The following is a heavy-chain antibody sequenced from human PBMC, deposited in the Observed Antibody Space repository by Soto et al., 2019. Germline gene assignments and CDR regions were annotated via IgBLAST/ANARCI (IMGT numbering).Heavy chain of an antibody. CDR1: GGTFSSYA. CDR2: IIPIFGTA. CDR3: ASTAHRYYYDSSGYYFQYFDY. D-gene: IGHD3-22*01. V-gene: IGHV1-69*13. J-gene: IGHJ4*02. Sequence: SVKVSCKASGGTFSSYAISWVRQAPGQGLEWMGGIIPIFGTANYAQKFQGRVTITADESTSTAYMELSSLRSEDTAVYYCASTAHRYYYDSSGYYFQYFDYWGQGTLVTVSS.